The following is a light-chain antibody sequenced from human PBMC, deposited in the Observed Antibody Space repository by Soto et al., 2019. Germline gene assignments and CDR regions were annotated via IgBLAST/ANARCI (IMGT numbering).Light chain of an antibody. J-gene: IGKJ2*01. CDR1: QGISSW. Sequence: DIQMTQSPSSVSASVGDRVTITCRASQGISSWLAWYQQRPGKAPNLLISAASILPSGVPSRFSGSGSGTDFTLTITNVQPEDVATYYCHQVNSFPPAFCQGTKLEIK. CDR2: AAS. V-gene: IGKV1-12*01. CDR3: HQVNSFPPA.